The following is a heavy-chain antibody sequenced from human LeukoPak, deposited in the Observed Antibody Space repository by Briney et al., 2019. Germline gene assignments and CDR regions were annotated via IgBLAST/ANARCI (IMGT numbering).Heavy chain of an antibody. V-gene: IGHV4-30-4*01. D-gene: IGHD2-2*01. CDR2: IYYSGST. CDR1: GGSLSSGDYY. Sequence: SETLSLTCTVSGGSLSSGDYYWRWIRQPPGKGLEWIGYIYYSGSTYYNPSLKSRVTISVDTSKNQFSLKLSSVTAADTAVYYCASTNLVVPAAIPFDYWGQGTLVTVSS. J-gene: IGHJ4*02. CDR3: ASTNLVVPAAIPFDY.